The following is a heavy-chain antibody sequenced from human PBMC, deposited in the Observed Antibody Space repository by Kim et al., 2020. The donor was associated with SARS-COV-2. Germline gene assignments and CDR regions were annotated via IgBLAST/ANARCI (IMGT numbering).Heavy chain of an antibody. CDR2: ISSSSSTI. D-gene: IGHD3-10*01. CDR3: ARASPYFYGSGSYYNVLDYYYYTMDV. CDR1: GFTFSSYS. V-gene: IGHV3-48*02. Sequence: GGSLRLSCAASGFTFSSYSMNWVRQAPGKGLEWVSYISSSSSTIYYADSVKGRFTISRDNAKNSLYLQMNSLRDEDTAVYYCARASPYFYGSGSYYNVLDYYYYTMDVWGQGTTVTVSS. J-gene: IGHJ6*02.